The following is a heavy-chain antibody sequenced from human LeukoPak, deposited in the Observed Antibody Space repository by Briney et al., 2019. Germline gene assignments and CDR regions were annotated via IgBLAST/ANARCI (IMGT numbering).Heavy chain of an antibody. CDR2: INHSGST. V-gene: IGHV4-39*07. J-gene: IGHJ4*02. D-gene: IGHD3-3*01. Sequence: PSETLSLTCTVSGGSISSGDYYWSWIRQPPGKGLEWIGEINHSGSTNYNPSLQSRVTISVDTSKNQFSLKLSSVTAADTAVYYCARRRSITIFGVVGYYFDYWGQGTLVTVSS. CDR3: ARRRSITIFGVVGYYFDY. CDR1: GGSISSGDYY.